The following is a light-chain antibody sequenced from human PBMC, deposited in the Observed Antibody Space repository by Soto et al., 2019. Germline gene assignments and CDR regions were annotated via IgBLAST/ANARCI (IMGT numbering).Light chain of an antibody. Sequence: QSVLTQPASVSGSPGQSITISCTGTSSDVGGYNSVSWYQQHPGKAPKLMIYEVSNRPSGVSDRFSGSKSGNAAYLSISGLQPEDEADYYCNSYTTTSALVFGTGTKVTVL. V-gene: IGLV2-14*01. CDR3: NSYTTTSALV. CDR1: SSDVGGYNS. CDR2: EVS. J-gene: IGLJ1*01.